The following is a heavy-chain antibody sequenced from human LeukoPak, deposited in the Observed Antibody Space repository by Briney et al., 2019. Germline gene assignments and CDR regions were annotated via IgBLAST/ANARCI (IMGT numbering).Heavy chain of an antibody. V-gene: IGHV1-69*13. D-gene: IGHD3-10*01. CDR3: ARRDYYGSGSSYY. CDR1: GGTFSSYA. Sequence: WASVKVSCKASGGTFSSYAINWVRQAPGQGLEWMGGIIPIFGTANYAQKFQGRATISADESTSTAYMELSSLRSEDTAVYYCARRDYYGSGSSYYWGQGTLVTVSS. CDR2: IIPIFGTA. J-gene: IGHJ4*02.